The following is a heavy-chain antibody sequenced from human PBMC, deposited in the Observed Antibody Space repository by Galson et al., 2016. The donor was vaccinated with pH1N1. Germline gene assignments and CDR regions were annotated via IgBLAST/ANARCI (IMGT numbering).Heavy chain of an antibody. CDR3: ARERGNWGLDN. D-gene: IGHD7-27*01. Sequence: SLRLSCAASGFTFGSYAMHWVRQAPGKGLEWVAVISYDGRKKFHGDSVKGRFTISRDNSKNTLYLQMNSLRDEDTSIYYCARERGNWGLDNWGQGTLVTVSS. CDR1: GFTFGSYA. V-gene: IGHV3-30*04. J-gene: IGHJ4*02. CDR2: ISYDGRKK.